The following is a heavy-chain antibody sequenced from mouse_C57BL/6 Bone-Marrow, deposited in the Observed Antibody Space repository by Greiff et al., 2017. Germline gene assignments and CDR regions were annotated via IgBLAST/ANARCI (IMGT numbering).Heavy chain of an antibody. CDR2: IDPSDSYT. CDR3: AREEITTVVADYYAMDY. V-gene: IGHV1-50*01. CDR1: GYTFTSYW. D-gene: IGHD1-1*01. Sequence: VQLQQPGAELVKPGASVKLSCKASGYTFTSYWMQWVKQRPGQGLEWIGEIDPSDSYTNYNQKFKGKATLTVDTSSSTAYMQLSSLTSEDSAVYYCAREEITTVVADYYAMDYWGQGTSVTVSS. J-gene: IGHJ4*01.